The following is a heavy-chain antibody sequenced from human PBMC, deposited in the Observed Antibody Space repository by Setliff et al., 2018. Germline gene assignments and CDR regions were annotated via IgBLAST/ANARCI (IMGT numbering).Heavy chain of an antibody. CDR3: ASPFPHGWSGYYVDY. V-gene: IGHV1-18*01. J-gene: IGHJ4*02. D-gene: IGHD3-3*01. CDR1: GYTFTSYG. Sequence: GASVKVSCKASGYTFTSYGISWVRQAPGQGLEWMGWISAYNGNTNYAQKLQGRVTMTTDTSTSTAYMELRSLRSDDTAVYYCASPFPHGWSGYYVDYWGQGTLVTVSS. CDR2: ISAYNGNT.